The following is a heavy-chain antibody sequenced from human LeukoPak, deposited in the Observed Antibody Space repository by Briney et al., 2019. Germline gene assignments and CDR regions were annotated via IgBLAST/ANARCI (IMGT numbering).Heavy chain of an antibody. CDR2: IKEDGSEK. CDR1: GFTFSSYA. D-gene: IGHD6-19*01. Sequence: PGRSLRLSCAASGFTFSSYAMHWVRQAPGKGLEWVANIKEDGSEKHYVDSVKGRFTISRDNARKSLYLQMNSLRAEDTAVYYCARTGYSSGWLPIWGQGTMVTVSS. V-gene: IGHV3-7*03. CDR3: ARTGYSSGWLPI. J-gene: IGHJ3*02.